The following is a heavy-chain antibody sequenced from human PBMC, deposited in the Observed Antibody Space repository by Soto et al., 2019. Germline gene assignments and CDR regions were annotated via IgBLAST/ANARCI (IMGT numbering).Heavy chain of an antibody. CDR3: ATGIDNSGYDDPGHYYYYGMDV. V-gene: IGHV3-30*03. D-gene: IGHD5-12*01. J-gene: IGHJ6*02. Sequence: GGSLRLSCADSGFTFSSYGMHWVRQAPGKGLEWVAVISYDGSNKYYADSVKGRFTISRDNSKNTLYLQMNSLRAEDTAVYYCATGIDNSGYDDPGHYYYYGMDVWGQGTTVTVSS. CDR1: GFTFSSYG. CDR2: ISYDGSNK.